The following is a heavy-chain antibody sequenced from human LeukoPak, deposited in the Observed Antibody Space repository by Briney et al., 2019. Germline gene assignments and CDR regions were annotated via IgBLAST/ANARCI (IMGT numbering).Heavy chain of an antibody. D-gene: IGHD2/OR15-2a*01. CDR3: ARDRGYFYDQLDY. CDR2: IYDSGTT. V-gene: IGHV3-53*01. Sequence: HPGGSLRLSCAASGFTVSSNYMSWVRQAPGKGLEWVSIIYDSGTTHYVDSVKGRFTISRDNLKNTLYLQMNSLRAEDTAVYYCARDRGYFYDQLDYWGQGTLVTVSS. J-gene: IGHJ4*02. CDR1: GFTVSSNY.